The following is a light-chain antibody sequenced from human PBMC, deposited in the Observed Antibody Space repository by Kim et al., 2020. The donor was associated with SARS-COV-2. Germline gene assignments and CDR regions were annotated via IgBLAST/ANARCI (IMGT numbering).Light chain of an antibody. Sequence: SYELTQPPSVSVAPGKTASITCAGHNIGSQSVHWYQQKPGQAPVVVIRFDNDRPSGIPERFSGSNSGNMATLTITRVAGGDEADYYCPVFSSSSDRVIFGGGTQLTVL. CDR2: FDN. V-gene: IGLV3-21*01. J-gene: IGLJ7*01. CDR3: PVFSSSSDRVI. CDR1: NIGSQS.